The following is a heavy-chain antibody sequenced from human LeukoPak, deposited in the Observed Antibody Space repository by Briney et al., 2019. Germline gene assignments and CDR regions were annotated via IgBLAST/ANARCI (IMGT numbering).Heavy chain of an antibody. CDR3: ARNVGVGRTYYYDSSGYYYDY. CDR2: IYDRGPA. CDR1: GGAITSGGYS. Sequence: SQTLSVTCTVSGGAITSGGYSWNWIRQPPGKGLEWIGRIYDRGPAYYNPSLKSRVTISVDTSKNQFSLKLSSVTAADTAVYYCARNVGVGRTYYYDSSGYYYDYWGQGTLVTVSS. V-gene: IGHV4-30-2*01. J-gene: IGHJ4*02. D-gene: IGHD3-22*01.